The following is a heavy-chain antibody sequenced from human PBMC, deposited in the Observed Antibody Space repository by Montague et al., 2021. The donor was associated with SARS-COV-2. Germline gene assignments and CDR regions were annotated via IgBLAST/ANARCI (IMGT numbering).Heavy chain of an antibody. CDR2: VSHTGKP. Sequence: SETLSLTCAVTEGSFSGFYWSWIRQPPGRGLEWIGEVSHTGKPNYNPTLESRVTMSADTSKNQFSLRLYSVTAADTAMYYCARGGAPWLRVRLVYWGQGSLVTVSS. D-gene: IGHD5-12*01. CDR1: EGSFSGFY. CDR3: ARGGAPWLRVRLVY. V-gene: IGHV4-34*01. J-gene: IGHJ4*01.